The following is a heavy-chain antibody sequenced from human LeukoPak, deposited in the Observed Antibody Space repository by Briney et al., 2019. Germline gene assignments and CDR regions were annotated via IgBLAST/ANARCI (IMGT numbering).Heavy chain of an antibody. D-gene: IGHD6-19*01. Sequence: GGSLRLSRAASGFTFSSYAMSWVRQAPGKGLEWVSAISGSGGSTYYADSVKGRFTISRDNSKNTLYLQMNSLRAEDTAVYYCAKDRLFIAVAGTSDYWGQGTLVTVSS. V-gene: IGHV3-23*01. CDR1: GFTFSSYA. J-gene: IGHJ4*02. CDR3: AKDRLFIAVAGTSDY. CDR2: ISGSGGST.